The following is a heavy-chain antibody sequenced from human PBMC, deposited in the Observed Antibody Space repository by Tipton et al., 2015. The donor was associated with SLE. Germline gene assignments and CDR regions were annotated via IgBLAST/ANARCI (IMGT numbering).Heavy chain of an antibody. CDR1: GVTSESYA. Sequence: SLRLSCVGSGVTSESYAIQWVRQAPGKGLEWVSSIATSGSYIYYADSVKGRFTVSRDNAKNSLFLQLDSLRVEDTAVYYCARDSGDYSGIFDYWGQGALVTVSA. V-gene: IGHV3-21*01. CDR2: IATSGSYI. CDR3: ARDSGDYSGIFDY. D-gene: IGHD4-17*01. J-gene: IGHJ4*02.